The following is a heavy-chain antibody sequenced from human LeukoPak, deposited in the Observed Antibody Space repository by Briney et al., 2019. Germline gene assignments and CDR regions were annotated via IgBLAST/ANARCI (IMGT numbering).Heavy chain of an antibody. V-gene: IGHV1-69*01. CDR2: IIPIFGTA. Sequence: SLKVSCKASGGTFSSYAISWVRQAPGQGLEWMGGIIPIFGTANYAQKFKGRVTITADESTSTAYMELSSLRSKDTAVYYCARSYGYSYGPFDYWGQGTLVTVSS. CDR1: GGTFSSYA. D-gene: IGHD5-18*01. CDR3: ARSYGYSYGPFDY. J-gene: IGHJ4*02.